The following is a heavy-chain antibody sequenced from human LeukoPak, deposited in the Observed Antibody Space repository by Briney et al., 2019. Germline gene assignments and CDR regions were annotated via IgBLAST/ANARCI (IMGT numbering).Heavy chain of an antibody. V-gene: IGHV3-74*01. CDR3: ASANDYDSSGYFHY. Sequence: GGSLRLSCAASGFTFSRYWMHWVRQAPGKGLVWVSRISSDGSSTGYADSVKGRFTISRDNAKNTLYLQMNSLRAEDTAAYYCASANDYDSSGYFHYWGQGTLVTVSS. CDR1: GFTFSRYW. J-gene: IGHJ4*02. D-gene: IGHD3-22*01. CDR2: ISSDGSST.